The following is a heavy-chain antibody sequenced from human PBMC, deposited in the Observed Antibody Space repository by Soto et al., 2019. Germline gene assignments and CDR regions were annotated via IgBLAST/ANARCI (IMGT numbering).Heavy chain of an antibody. Sequence: QITLKESGPALVEPTQTLTLTCTFSGFSLTSRGMAVGWIRQPPGKALAWLAIIYWDDDERYRPSLRTRLSITKDTSKIQVVLTMTNMYPVYTATYYCAHRRYSGYYDSPSFDYWGQGTLVTVSS. CDR2: IYWDDDE. D-gene: IGHD3-22*01. V-gene: IGHV2-5*06. CDR3: AHRRYSGYYDSPSFDY. CDR1: GFSLTSRGMA. J-gene: IGHJ4*02.